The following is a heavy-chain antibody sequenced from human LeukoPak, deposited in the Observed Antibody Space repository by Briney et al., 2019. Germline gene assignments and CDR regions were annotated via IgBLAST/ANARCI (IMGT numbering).Heavy chain of an antibody. V-gene: IGHV1-2*02. CDR2: INPNSGGT. J-gene: IGHJ4*02. CDR1: GYTFTGYY. CDR3: AREDYDYVWGSYRTPLDY. D-gene: IGHD3-16*02. Sequence: GASVKVSCKASGYTFTGYYMHRVRQAPGQGLEWMGWINPNSGGTNYAQKFQGRVTMTRDTSISTAYMELSRLRSDDTAVYYCAREDYDYVWGSYRTPLDYWGQGTLVTVSS.